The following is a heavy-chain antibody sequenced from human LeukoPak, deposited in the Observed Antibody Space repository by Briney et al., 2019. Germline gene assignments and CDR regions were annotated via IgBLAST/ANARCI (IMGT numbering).Heavy chain of an antibody. CDR2: IIPIFGTA. J-gene: IGHJ4*02. V-gene: IGHV1-69*05. CDR1: GGTFSSYA. CDR3: AREDYDILTGYYKGFDY. Sequence: ASVKVSCKASGGTFSSYAIGWVRQAPGQGLEWMGRIIPIFGTANYAQKFQGRVTITTDESTSTAYMELSSLRSEDTAVYYCAREDYDILTGYYKGFDYWGQGTLVTVSS. D-gene: IGHD3-9*01.